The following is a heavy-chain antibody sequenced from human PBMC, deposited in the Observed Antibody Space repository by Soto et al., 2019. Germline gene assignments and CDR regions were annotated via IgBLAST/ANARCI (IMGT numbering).Heavy chain of an antibody. CDR3: AREDRNIVVERGFATGGMDV. CDR2: ISSSSSYI. D-gene: IGHD2-2*01. Sequence: PGGSLRLSCAASGFTFSSYSMNWVRQAPGKGLEWVSSISSSSSYIYYADSVKGRFTISRDNAKNSLYLQMNSLRAEDTAVYYCAREDRNIVVERGFATGGMDVWGQGTTVTVSS. V-gene: IGHV3-21*01. CDR1: GFTFSSYS. J-gene: IGHJ6*02.